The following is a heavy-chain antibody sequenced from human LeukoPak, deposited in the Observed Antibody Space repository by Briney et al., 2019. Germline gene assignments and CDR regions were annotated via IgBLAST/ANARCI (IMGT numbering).Heavy chain of an antibody. Sequence: GGSLRLSCAASTFAFSSYAMTWVRQAPGKGLEWVGRIKSKTDGGTTDYAAPVKGRFTISRDDSKNTLYLQMNSLKTEDTAVYYCTTRGSSTGDYFDYWGQGTLVTVSS. CDR1: TFAFSSYA. V-gene: IGHV3-15*01. CDR3: TTRGSSTGDYFDY. CDR2: IKSKTDGGTT. J-gene: IGHJ4*02. D-gene: IGHD1-26*01.